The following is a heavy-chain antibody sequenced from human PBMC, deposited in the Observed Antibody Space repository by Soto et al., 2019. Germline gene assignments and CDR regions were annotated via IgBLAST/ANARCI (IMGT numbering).Heavy chain of an antibody. D-gene: IGHD7-27*01. J-gene: IGHJ4*02. CDR2: LYWDDDK. CDR1: GFSLSTSGVG. CDR3: ARTSVNWGSRGLVDY. V-gene: IGHV2-5*02. Sequence: QITLKESGPTLVKPTQTLTLTCTFSGFSLSTSGVGVGWIRQPPGKALEWLAFLYWDDDKRYSPSLKSRPTITKDTSKNQVLLTMTNMDPVDTATYYCARTSVNWGSRGLVDYWGQGTLVTVAS.